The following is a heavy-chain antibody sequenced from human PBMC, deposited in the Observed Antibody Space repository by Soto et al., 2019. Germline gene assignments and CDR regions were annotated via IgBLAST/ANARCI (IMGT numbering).Heavy chain of an antibody. J-gene: IGHJ6*02. V-gene: IGHV3-11*01. Sequence: QMQLVESGGGLVTPGGSLRLSCAASGFSFSDYYISWIRQAPGKGLEWISYISGGGTTVHYIDSVKVRFTISRDNAKNSLYLQINSLRAEDSAVYYCARDRYYYGMDVWGQGTTVTVSS. CDR3: ARDRYYYGMDV. CDR1: GFSFSDYY. D-gene: IGHD3-9*01. CDR2: ISGGGTTV.